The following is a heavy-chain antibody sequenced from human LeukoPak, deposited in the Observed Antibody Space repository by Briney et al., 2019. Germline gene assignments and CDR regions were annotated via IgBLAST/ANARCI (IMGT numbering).Heavy chain of an antibody. Sequence: GGSLRLSCAASGFXFSSYTINWVRQAPGEGLEWVSSISDTSTYIYYADSVEGRFTISRDNAKNSLSLQMNSLRAEDTAVYFCARDKSYGDSEDYWGQGTLVTVSS. CDR2: ISDTSTYI. V-gene: IGHV3-21*04. CDR1: GFXFSSYT. J-gene: IGHJ4*02. CDR3: ARDKSYGDSEDY. D-gene: IGHD4-17*01.